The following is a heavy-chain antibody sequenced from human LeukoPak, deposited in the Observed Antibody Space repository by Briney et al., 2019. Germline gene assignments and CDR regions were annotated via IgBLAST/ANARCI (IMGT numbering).Heavy chain of an antibody. J-gene: IGHJ4*02. CDR1: GFTFSSYA. CDR2: ISGSGGST. V-gene: IGHV3-23*01. D-gene: IGHD3-22*01. Sequence: PGGSLLLSCAASGFTFSSYAMSWARPAPGKGPEWVSAISGSGGSTYYADSVKGRFTISRDNSEDTLYLQMNSLRAEDTAVYYCAKGITGYYYDSGLDYWGQGTLVTVSS. CDR3: AKGITGYYYDSGLDY.